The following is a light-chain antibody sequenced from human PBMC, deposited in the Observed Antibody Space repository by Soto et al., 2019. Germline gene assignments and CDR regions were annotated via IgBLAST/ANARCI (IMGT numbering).Light chain of an antibody. CDR2: GAS. J-gene: IGKJ4*01. V-gene: IGKV3-15*01. CDR1: QSVSSN. CDR3: QQYNNWPLS. Sequence: EIVMTQSPATLSVSPGERATLSCRASQSVSSNLGGYQQKPGQAPRLLIYGASARATGIPARFSGSGSGTEFTLTISSLQSEDFAVYYCQQYNNWPLSFGGGTKVEIK.